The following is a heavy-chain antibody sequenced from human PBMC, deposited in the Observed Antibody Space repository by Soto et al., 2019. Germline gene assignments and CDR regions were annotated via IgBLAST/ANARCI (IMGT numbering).Heavy chain of an antibody. J-gene: IGHJ6*02. D-gene: IGHD6-13*01. V-gene: IGHV1-2*02. CDR3: ASFSSSWYFNYYYGTDV. CDR1: GYTFTGYY. CDR2: INPNSGGT. Sequence: ASVKVSCKASGYTFTGYYMHWVRQAPGQGLEWMGWINPNSGGTNYAQKFQGRVTMTRDTSISTAYMELSRLRSDDTAVYYCASFSSSWYFNYYYGTDVWGQGTTVTISS.